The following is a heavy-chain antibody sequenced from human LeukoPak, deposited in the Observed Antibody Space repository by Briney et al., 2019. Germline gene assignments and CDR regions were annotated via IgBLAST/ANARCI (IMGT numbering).Heavy chain of an antibody. Sequence: GRSLRLSCAASGFTFSSYGMHWVRQAPGKGLEWVAVISYDGSNKYYADSVKGRFTISRDNSKNTLYLQMNSLRAEDTAVYYCGGRADWGQGTLVTVSS. CDR3: GGRAD. J-gene: IGHJ4*02. V-gene: IGHV3-30*03. CDR2: ISYDGSNK. CDR1: GFTFSSYG.